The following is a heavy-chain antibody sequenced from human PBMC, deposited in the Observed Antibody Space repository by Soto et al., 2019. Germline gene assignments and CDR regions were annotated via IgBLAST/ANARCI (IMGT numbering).Heavy chain of an antibody. CDR2: IIPIFGTA. CDR1: GGTFSSYA. CDR3: ASHGLGYCSSTSCLRGYYYGMDV. V-gene: IGHV1-69*01. J-gene: IGHJ6*02. D-gene: IGHD2-2*01. Sequence: QVQLVQSGAEVKKPGSSVKVSCKASGGTFSSYAISWVRQAPGQGLEWMGGIIPIFGTANYAQKFQGRVTITADESTSTAYMELSSLRSADTAVYYCASHGLGYCSSTSCLRGYYYGMDVWGQGTTVTVSS.